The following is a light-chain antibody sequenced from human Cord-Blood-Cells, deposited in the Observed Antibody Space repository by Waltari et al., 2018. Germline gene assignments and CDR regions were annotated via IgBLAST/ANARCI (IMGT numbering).Light chain of an antibody. CDR1: SSNIGSNY. CDR3: AAWDASLSGWV. V-gene: IGLV1-47*01. J-gene: IGLJ3*02. Sequence: QSVLTQPPSASGTPGQRGTISCSGRSSNIGSNYVYWYQQLPGTAPKLLLYRNNQRPSGVPDRFSGSKSCTSASLAISGLRSEDEADYYCAAWDASLSGWVFGGGTKLTVL. CDR2: RNN.